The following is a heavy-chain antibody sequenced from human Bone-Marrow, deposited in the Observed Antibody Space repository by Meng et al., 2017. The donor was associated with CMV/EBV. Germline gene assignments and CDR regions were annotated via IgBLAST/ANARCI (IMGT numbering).Heavy chain of an antibody. J-gene: IGHJ4*02. CDR2: IGTVGDT. V-gene: IGHV3-13*01. Sequence: GEFLKISCTASGFTFSTYDFHWVRQPTGKGLEWVSSIGTVGDTYSIGSVKGRFIISREDAKNSVYLQMNGLRDGDTGLYYCARARSPTHFDYWGQGALVTASS. CDR1: GFTFSTYD. CDR3: ARARSPTHFDY.